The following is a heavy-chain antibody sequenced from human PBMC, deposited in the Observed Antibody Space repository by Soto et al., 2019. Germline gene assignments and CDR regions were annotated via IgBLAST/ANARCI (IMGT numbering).Heavy chain of an antibody. V-gene: IGHV1-69*13. D-gene: IGHD3-10*01. CDR1: GGTFRNHV. J-gene: IGHJ4*02. Sequence: ASVKVSCKASGGTFRNHVFNWVRQAPGQGLEWMGGIIPIIGSPNYAQKFQGRVTITADASTNTVYLEVSSLRSQDTAVYYCARDLEFRDGNISHLDYWGQGTLVTVSS. CDR3: ARDLEFRDGNISHLDY. CDR2: IIPIIGSP.